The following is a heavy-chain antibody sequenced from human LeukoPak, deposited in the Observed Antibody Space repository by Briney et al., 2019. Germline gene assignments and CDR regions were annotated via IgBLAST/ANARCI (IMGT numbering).Heavy chain of an antibody. CDR1: GFTFGDYA. CDR3: TRVYGVDNAFDM. J-gene: IGHJ3*02. D-gene: IGHD4-17*01. V-gene: IGHV3-49*04. Sequence: PGGSLRLSCTASGFTFGDYAMSWVRQAPGKGLEWISFIRDKGYGGTTEYAASVKGRFTISRDDSESIAYLQLNSLKTEDTALYYCTRVYGVDNAFDMWGQGTMVTVSS. CDR2: IRDKGYGGTT.